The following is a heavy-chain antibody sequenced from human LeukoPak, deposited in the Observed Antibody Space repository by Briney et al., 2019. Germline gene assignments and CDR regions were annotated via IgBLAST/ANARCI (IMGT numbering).Heavy chain of an antibody. CDR3: ARRPVAAEYFQH. J-gene: IGHJ1*01. D-gene: IGHD6-25*01. V-gene: IGHV3-30*03. Sequence: GGSLRLSCAGSGFSFTNYAMHWVRQAPGEGLEWVAVISYDESKIYYADSVKGRFTISRDLSTNTLYLQMNSLTTEDTAMYFCARRPVAAEYFQHWGQGTLVTVSS. CDR1: GFSFTNYA. CDR2: ISYDESKI.